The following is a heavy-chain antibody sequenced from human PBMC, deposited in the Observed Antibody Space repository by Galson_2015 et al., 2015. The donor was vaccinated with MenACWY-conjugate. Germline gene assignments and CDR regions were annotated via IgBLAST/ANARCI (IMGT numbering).Heavy chain of an antibody. CDR1: GFTFSHCG. J-gene: IGHJ4*02. Sequence: SLRLSCAASGFTFSHCGMNWVRQAPGKGLEWVAVIWSDGSNKYSADSVKGRFTISRDNSKNTLYLQMNSLRAEDTSVYYCARDYCSSTSCYFDYWGQGTLVTVSS. CDR2: IWSDGSNK. V-gene: IGHV3-33*01. D-gene: IGHD2-2*01. CDR3: ARDYCSSTSCYFDY.